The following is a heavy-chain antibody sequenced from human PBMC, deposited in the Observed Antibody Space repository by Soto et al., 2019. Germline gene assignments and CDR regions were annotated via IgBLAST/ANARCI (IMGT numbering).Heavy chain of an antibody. V-gene: IGHV4-34*01. J-gene: IGHJ4*02. Sequence: KTSEPLSLTCAVYGGSFSGYYWSWIRQPPGRGLEWIGEINHSGSTTYNPSLKSRVTISVDTSKNQFSLKLSSVTAADTAVYYCARGDQLGYCTNGVCYKFDYWGQGTLVTVSS. CDR1: GGSFSGYY. D-gene: IGHD2-8*01. CDR3: ARGDQLGYCTNGVCYKFDY. CDR2: INHSGST.